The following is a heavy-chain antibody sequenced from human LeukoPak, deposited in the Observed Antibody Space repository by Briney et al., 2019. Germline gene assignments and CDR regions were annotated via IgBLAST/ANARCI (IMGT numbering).Heavy chain of an antibody. J-gene: IGHJ4*02. Sequence: SETLSLTCTVSGGSISGYYWSWIPQPPGKGLEWIGEINHSGSTNYNPSLKSRVTISVDTSKNQFSLKLSSVTAADTAVFYCARGRHTAMVPFDYWGQGTLVTVSS. CDR2: INHSGST. V-gene: IGHV4-34*01. CDR1: GGSISGYY. CDR3: ARGRHTAMVPFDY. D-gene: IGHD5-18*01.